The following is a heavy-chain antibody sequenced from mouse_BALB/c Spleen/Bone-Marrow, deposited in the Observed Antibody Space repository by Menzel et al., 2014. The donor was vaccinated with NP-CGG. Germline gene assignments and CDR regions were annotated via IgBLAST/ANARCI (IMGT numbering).Heavy chain of an antibody. V-gene: IGHV1S127*01. CDR2: IDPSDSYT. Sequence: QVQLQQSGAELVKPGASVKMSCKASGYTFTSYWMHWVKQRPGQGLEWIGTIDPSDSYTSYNQKFKGKATLTVDTSSSTAYIQLSSLTSEDSAVYYCTMDDYDGGYYFDYWGQGTTLTVSS. D-gene: IGHD2-4*01. J-gene: IGHJ2*01. CDR3: TMDDYDGGYYFDY. CDR1: GYTFTSYW.